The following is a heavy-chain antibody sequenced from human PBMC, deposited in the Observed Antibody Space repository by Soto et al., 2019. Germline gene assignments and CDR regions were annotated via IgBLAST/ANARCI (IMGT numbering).Heavy chain of an antibody. V-gene: IGHV4-59*11. J-gene: IGHJ3*02. CDR1: GVSIGSHL. Sequence: SETLSLTCSVSGVSIGSHLWSWIRQAPGKGPELVGYIYHTVNTNYNPALKSRVTISMDMSENQLSLQLSSVTAADTAVYYCARLQYTVVTALDIWGQGTMVTVSS. D-gene: IGHD2-15*01. CDR3: ARLQYTVVTALDI. CDR2: IYHTVNT.